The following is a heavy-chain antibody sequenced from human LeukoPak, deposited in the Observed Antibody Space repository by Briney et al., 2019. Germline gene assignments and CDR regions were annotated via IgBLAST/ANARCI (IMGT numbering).Heavy chain of an antibody. CDR2: INHSGST. D-gene: IGHD3-10*01. CDR1: GGSFSGYY. Sequence: PSETLSLTCAVYGGSFSGYYWSWIRQPTGKRLEWIGEINHSGSTNYNPSLESRVTISVDTSKNQFSLKLSSVTAADTAVYYCARAAGGRQEDYWGQGTLVTVSS. CDR3: ARAAGGRQEDY. V-gene: IGHV4-34*01. J-gene: IGHJ4*02.